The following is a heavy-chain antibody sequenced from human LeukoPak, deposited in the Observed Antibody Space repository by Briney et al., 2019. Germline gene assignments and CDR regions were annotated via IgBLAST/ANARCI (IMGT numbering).Heavy chain of an antibody. D-gene: IGHD2-15*01. CDR2: IKEDGSDK. Sequence: GGSLRLSCAASGFTLSSYWMTWVRQAPGKGLEWVASIKEDGSDKSYVDSVKGRFTISKDSATNSLSLQMSSLRADDTAVYYWAKGGGRFEDWGQGTLVTVSS. J-gene: IGHJ4*02. CDR3: AKGGGRFED. CDR1: GFTLSSYW. V-gene: IGHV3-7*05.